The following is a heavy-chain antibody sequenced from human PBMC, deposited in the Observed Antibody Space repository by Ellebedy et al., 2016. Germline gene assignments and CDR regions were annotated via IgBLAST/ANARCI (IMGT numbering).Heavy chain of an antibody. CDR1: GFTFSSYA. V-gene: IGHV3-23*01. J-gene: IGHJ5*02. D-gene: IGHD4-11*01. Sequence: GGSLRLSCAASGFTFSSYAMNWVRQAPGKGLEWVSVISGIGGSTYYADSVKGRFTISRDNSKNTLYLQMNSLRVEDTAVYYCARSNYVMDSFDPWGQGTLVTVSS. CDR3: ARSNYVMDSFDP. CDR2: ISGIGGST.